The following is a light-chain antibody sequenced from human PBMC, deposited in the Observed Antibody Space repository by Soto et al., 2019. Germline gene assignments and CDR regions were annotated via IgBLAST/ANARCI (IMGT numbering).Light chain of an antibody. CDR3: QQYGSSLIT. J-gene: IGKJ5*01. Sequence: EIVLTQSPAILSVSPGERATLSCRASQSVSSNLAWYQQKPGQAPRLLIYGASSRATGIPDRFSGSGSGTDFTLTISRLEPEDFAMYYCQQYGSSLITFGQGTRLEIK. V-gene: IGKV3-20*01. CDR2: GAS. CDR1: QSVSSN.